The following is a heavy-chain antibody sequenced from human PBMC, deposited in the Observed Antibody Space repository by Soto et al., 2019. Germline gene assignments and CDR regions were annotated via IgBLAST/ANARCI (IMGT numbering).Heavy chain of an antibody. J-gene: IGHJ4*02. CDR1: GGSISSYY. CDR2: IYYSGST. CDR3: ARLVFRSYYFDY. Sequence: PSETLSLTCTVSGGSISSYYWSWIRQPPGKGLEWIGYIYYSGSTNYNPSIKSRVIISIDTSKRQLSLKLSSVTAADTAVYYCARLVFRSYYFDYWGQGTLVTVSS. V-gene: IGHV4-59*08. D-gene: IGHD1-26*01.